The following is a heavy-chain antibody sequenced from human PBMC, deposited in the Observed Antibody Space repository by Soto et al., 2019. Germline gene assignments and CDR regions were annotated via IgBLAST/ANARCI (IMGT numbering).Heavy chain of an antibody. V-gene: IGHV3-21*01. CDR2: ISSSSSYI. CDR1: GFTFSSYS. CDR3: ARDEGGLIAVAGDAFDI. D-gene: IGHD6-19*01. Sequence: EVQLVESGGGLVKPGGSPRLSCAASGFTFSSYSMNWVRQAPGKGLEWVSSISSSSSYIYYADSVKGRFTISRDNAKNSLYLQMNSLRAEDTAVYYCARDEGGLIAVAGDAFDIWGQGTMVTVSS. J-gene: IGHJ3*02.